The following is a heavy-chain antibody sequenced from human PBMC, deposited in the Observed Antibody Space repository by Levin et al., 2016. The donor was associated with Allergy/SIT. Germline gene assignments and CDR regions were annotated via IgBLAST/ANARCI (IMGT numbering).Heavy chain of an antibody. Sequence: WIRQPPGKGLEWIGEINHSGSTNYNPSLKSRVTISVDTSKNQFSLKLSSVTAADTAVYYCARDAIFPYYYGSGSQHPYYYYYMDVWGKGTTVTVSS. CDR3: ARDAIFPYYYGSGSQHPYYYYYMDV. V-gene: IGHV4-34*01. D-gene: IGHD3-10*01. CDR2: INHSGST. J-gene: IGHJ6*03.